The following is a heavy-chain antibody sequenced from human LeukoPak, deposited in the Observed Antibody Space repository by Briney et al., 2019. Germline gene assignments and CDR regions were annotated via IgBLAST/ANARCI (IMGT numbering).Heavy chain of an antibody. CDR3: ARTLTGMAVAGPKGFDY. CDR2: ISTSSGTI. D-gene: IGHD6-19*01. J-gene: IGHJ4*02. CDR1: GFTFSSYS. V-gene: IGHV3-48*02. Sequence: GGSLRLSCAASGFTFSSYSMNWVRQAPGKRLEWVSYISTSSGTIYYADSVKGRFTISRDNAKNSLYLQMNSLRDEDTAVYYCARTLTGMAVAGPKGFDYWGQGSLVTVSS.